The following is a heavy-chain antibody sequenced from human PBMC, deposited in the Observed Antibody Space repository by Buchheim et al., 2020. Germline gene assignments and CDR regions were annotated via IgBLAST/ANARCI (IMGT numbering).Heavy chain of an antibody. CDR3: AKLIYCSSTSCSPSSWYDY. CDR2: ISYDGSNK. D-gene: IGHD2-2*01. V-gene: IGHV3-30*18. CDR1: GFTFSSYG. J-gene: IGHJ4*02. Sequence: HVQLVESGGGVVQPGRSLRLSCAASGFTFSSYGMHWVRQAPGKGLEWVAVISYDGSNKYYADPVKGRFTISRDNSKTTLYLQMNSLRAEDTAVYYCAKLIYCSSTSCSPSSWYDYWGQGTL.